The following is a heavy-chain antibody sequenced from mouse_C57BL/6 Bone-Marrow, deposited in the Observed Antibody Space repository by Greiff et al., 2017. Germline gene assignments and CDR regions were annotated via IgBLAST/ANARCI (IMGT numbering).Heavy chain of an antibody. CDR1: GFNIKDDS. CDR3: TTDTTVVAPAY. J-gene: IGHJ3*01. V-gene: IGHV14-4*01. Sequence: VQLQQSGAELVRPGASVKLSCTASGFNIKDDSMHWVKQRPEQGLEWIGWIDPENGDTEYASKFQGKATITADTSSNTAYLQLSSLTSEDTAVYYCTTDTTVVAPAYWGQGTLVTVSA. D-gene: IGHD1-1*01. CDR2: IDPENGDT.